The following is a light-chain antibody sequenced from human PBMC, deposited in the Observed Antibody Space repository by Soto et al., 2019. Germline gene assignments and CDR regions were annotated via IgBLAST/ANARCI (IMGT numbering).Light chain of an antibody. CDR1: QRVSSGY. CDR2: GAS. J-gene: IGKJ5*01. V-gene: IGKV3-20*01. CDR3: QQYGSSPPSST. Sequence: EIVLTQSPGTLSLSPGERATLSFMASQRVSSGYLAWYQQKPGQAPRLLIYGASNRATDIPDRFSGRGSGTDFTLTISRLEPEDFAVYYCQQYGSSPPSSTFGQGTRLEIK.